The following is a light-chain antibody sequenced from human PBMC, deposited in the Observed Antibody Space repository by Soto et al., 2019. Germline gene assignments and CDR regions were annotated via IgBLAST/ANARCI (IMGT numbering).Light chain of an antibody. CDR3: QQRSNWPHSIT. J-gene: IGKJ5*01. CDR1: QCISGY. V-gene: IGKV3-11*01. Sequence: EIVLTQSPATLSLSPGERATLSCRASQCISGYLAWYQQKPGQAPRLLIYDASNRATGIPARFSGSGSETDITLTISSLEPEDFAVYYCQQRSNWPHSITFGQGTRLEIK. CDR2: DAS.